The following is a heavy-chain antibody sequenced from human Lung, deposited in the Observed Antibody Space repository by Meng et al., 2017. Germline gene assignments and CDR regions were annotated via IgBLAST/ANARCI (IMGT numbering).Heavy chain of an antibody. V-gene: IGHV3-74*01. CDR1: GFTFTNHW. J-gene: IGHJ1*01. D-gene: IGHD1-1*01. Sequence: LVESGGGLVQPGGSLGLSCAASGFTFTNHWMNWVRQVPGKGLVWVSRVNPDGNDVNYVDSVKGRFTISRDNAKDTVFLQMNNLSGDDTAVYYCTNDRLSEWGQGTLVTVSS. CDR3: TNDRLSE. CDR2: VNPDGNDV.